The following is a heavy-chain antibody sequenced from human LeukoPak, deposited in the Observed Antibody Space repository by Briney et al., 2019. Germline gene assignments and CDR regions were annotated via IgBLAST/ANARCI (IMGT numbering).Heavy chain of an antibody. J-gene: IGHJ4*02. CDR2: IKQDGSEK. Sequence: GGSLRLSCAASGFAFNRYAMSWARQAPGKGLEWVANIKQDGSEKNYVDSVKGRFTISRDNAKNSLYLQMNSLRAEDTAVYYCASGLELDYWGQGTLVTVSS. CDR1: GFAFNRYA. V-gene: IGHV3-7*03. CDR3: ASGLELDY.